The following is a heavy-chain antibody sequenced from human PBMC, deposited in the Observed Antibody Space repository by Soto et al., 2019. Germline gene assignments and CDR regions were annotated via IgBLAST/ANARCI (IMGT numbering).Heavy chain of an antibody. CDR2: IYYRGST. J-gene: IGHJ2*01. CDR3: ARFNWYFDL. V-gene: IGHV4-59*01. Sequence: QVQLQESGPGLVKPSETLSLTCTVSGGSISSYYWSWIRQPPGKGLEWIGYIYYRGSTNYNPSLKSRVTRSVDTSMTQFSLKLSSVTAADTAMYYCARFNWYFDLWGRGTLVTVSS. CDR1: GGSISSYY.